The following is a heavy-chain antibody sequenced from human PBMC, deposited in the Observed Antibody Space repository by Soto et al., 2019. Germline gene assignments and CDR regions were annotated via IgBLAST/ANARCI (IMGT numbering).Heavy chain of an antibody. V-gene: IGHV3-48*01. Sequence: PGGSLRLSCAASGFTFSSYSMNWVRQAPGKGLEWVSYISSSSSTIYYADSVKGRFTISRDNAKNSLYLQMNSLRAEDTAVYYCARVVVGATPQADYYYYGMDVWGQGTTVAVSS. CDR3: ARVVVGATPQADYYYYGMDV. D-gene: IGHD1-26*01. CDR2: ISSSSSTI. CDR1: GFTFSSYS. J-gene: IGHJ6*02.